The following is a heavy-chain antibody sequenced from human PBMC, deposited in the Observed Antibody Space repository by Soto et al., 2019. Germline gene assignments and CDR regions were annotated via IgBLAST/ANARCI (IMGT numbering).Heavy chain of an antibody. CDR3: ARDWTYVPNCSSTSCYGDWFAP. D-gene: IGHD2-2*01. Sequence: PSQTLSLTCAISGDSVSSNSAAWNWIRQSPSRGLEWLGRTYYRSKWYNDYAVSVKSRITINPDTSKNQFSLQLNSVTPEDTAVYYCARDWTYVPNCSSTSCYGDWFAPWGQGTLVTVSS. V-gene: IGHV6-1*01. CDR1: GDSVSSNSAA. J-gene: IGHJ5*02. CDR2: TYYRSKWYN.